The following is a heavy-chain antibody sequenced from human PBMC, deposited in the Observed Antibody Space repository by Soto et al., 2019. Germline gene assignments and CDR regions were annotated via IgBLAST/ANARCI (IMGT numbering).Heavy chain of an antibody. Sequence: SETLSLTCTVSGVSITNNYWTWIRQSAGGGLEWIGRIYSSGSTNYNPSLKSRVTISLDTSMNHFSLRLSSVTAADTAVYYCARGQRFSDWFDPWGQGTLVTVSS. J-gene: IGHJ5*02. CDR2: IYSSGST. D-gene: IGHD3-3*01. V-gene: IGHV4-4*07. CDR1: GVSITNNY. CDR3: ARGQRFSDWFDP.